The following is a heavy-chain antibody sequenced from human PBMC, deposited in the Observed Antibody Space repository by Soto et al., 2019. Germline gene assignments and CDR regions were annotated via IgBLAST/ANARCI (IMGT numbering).Heavy chain of an antibody. Sequence: SVKVSCKASVYTFTSYAMHWVRQAPGQRLEWMGWINAGNGNTKYSQKFQGRVTITRDTSASTAYMELSSLRSEDTAVYYCARGIEPYYFDYWGQGTLVTVSS. V-gene: IGHV1-3*01. J-gene: IGHJ4*02. D-gene: IGHD1-26*01. CDR1: VYTFTSYA. CDR2: INAGNGNT. CDR3: ARGIEPYYFDY.